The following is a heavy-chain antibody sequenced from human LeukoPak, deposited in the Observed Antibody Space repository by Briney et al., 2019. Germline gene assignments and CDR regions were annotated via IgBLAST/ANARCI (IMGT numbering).Heavy chain of an antibody. D-gene: IGHD4-17*01. CDR3: ARTKTTVTTRSAFDI. V-gene: IGHV7-4-1*02. CDR1: GYTFTSYA. J-gene: IGHJ3*02. Sequence: ASVKVSCKASGYTFTSYAMNWVRQAPGQGLEWMGWINTNTGNPTYAQGFTGRFVFSLDTSVSTAYLQISSLKAEDTAVYYCARTKTTVTTRSAFDIWGQGTMVTVSS. CDR2: INTNTGNP.